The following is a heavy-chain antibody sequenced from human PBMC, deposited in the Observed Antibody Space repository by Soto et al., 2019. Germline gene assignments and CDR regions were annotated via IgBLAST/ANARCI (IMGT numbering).Heavy chain of an antibody. CDR3: TRTWSRELRGGYFDY. J-gene: IGHJ4*02. CDR2: IRSRAYGGTT. D-gene: IGHD1-7*01. V-gene: IGHV3-49*05. CDR1: GFTFGEYA. Sequence: EVHLVESGGDLVKPGRSLRLSCSASGFTFGEYAVSWFRQAPGKGLEWVGFIRSRAYGGTTEYAASVKGRFTISRDDSKSIDYLQMNSLKTEDTAMYYCTRTWSRELRGGYFDYWGQGTLVTVSS.